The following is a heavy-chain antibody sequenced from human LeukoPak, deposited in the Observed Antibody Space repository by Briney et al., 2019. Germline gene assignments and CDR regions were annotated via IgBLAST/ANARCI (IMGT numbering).Heavy chain of an antibody. J-gene: IGHJ4*02. CDR2: ISAYNGAT. CDR1: GYTFTRYG. CDR3: ARGEAYSNYEGY. D-gene: IGHD4-11*01. V-gene: IGHV1-18*01. Sequence: ASVKVSCKASGYTFTRYGISWVRQAPGQGLEWMGWISAYNGATNYAQKLQDRVTMTTDTSTSTAYMELRSLRSDDTAVYYCARGEAYSNYEGYWGQGTLVTVSS.